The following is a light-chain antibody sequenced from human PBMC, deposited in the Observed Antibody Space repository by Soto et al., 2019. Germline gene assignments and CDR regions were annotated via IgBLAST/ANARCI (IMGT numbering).Light chain of an antibody. CDR3: QQYGSSPPT. CDR1: QSVTNSE. V-gene: IGKV3-20*01. Sequence: FVLTQSPGNLSLSPGERVTLSCKVSQSVTNSELAWYQQKPGQAPRLLIYAASSRATGIPDRFSGGGSGTDFTLTISRLEPEDFAVYYCQQYGSSPPTFGQGTRLEIK. J-gene: IGKJ5*01. CDR2: AAS.